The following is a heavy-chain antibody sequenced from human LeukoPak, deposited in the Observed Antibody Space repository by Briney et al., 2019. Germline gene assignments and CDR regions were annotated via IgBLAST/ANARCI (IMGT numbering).Heavy chain of an antibody. CDR3: AKEPGLSYSVTPFDY. CDR2: ISGSSGST. J-gene: IGHJ4*02. V-gene: IGHV3-23*01. CDR1: GFTFRSYA. D-gene: IGHD1-26*01. Sequence: PGVSLRLSCAASGFTFRSYAMSWARHAPGKALEWVSAISGSSGSTYYADSVKGRFTISRDNSKSTLYLQMNSLRAEDTAVYYCAKEPGLSYSVTPFDYWGQGTLITVSS.